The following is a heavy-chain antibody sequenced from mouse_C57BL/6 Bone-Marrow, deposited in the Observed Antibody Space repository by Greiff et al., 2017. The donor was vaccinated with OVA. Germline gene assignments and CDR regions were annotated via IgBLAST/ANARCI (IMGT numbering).Heavy chain of an antibody. CDR2: IYPRSGNT. J-gene: IGHJ3*01. CDR3: ARGDSSGFAY. CDR1: GYTFTSYG. V-gene: IGHV1-81*01. D-gene: IGHD3-2*02. Sequence: VKLMESGAELARPGASVKLSCKASGYTFTSYGISWVKQRTGQGLEWIGEIYPRSGNTYYNEKFKGKATLTADKSSSTAYMELRSLTSEDSAVYFCARGDSSGFAYWGQGTLVTVSA.